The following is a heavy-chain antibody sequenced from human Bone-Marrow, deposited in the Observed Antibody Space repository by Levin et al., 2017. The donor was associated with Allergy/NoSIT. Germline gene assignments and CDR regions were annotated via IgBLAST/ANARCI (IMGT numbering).Heavy chain of an antibody. CDR1: GGTFSSYA. D-gene: IGHD4-17*01. CDR3: ARDHYGDYVPDAFDI. CDR2: IIPIFGTA. V-gene: IGHV1-69*13. Sequence: SVKVSCKASGGTFSSYAISWVRQAPGQGLEWMGGIIPIFGTANYAQKFQGRVTITADESTSTAYMELSSLRSEDTAVYYCARDHYGDYVPDAFDIWGQGTMVTVSS. J-gene: IGHJ3*02.